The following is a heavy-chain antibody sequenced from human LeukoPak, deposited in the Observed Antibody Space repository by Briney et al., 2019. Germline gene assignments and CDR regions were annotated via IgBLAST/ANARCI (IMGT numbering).Heavy chain of an antibody. Sequence: GGSLRLSCAASGFTFSSYAMSWVRQAPGEGLEWVSAISGSGGGTYYADSVKGRFTISRDNSKNTLYLQMNSLRAEDTAVYYCAKEDFWSGYNWFDPWGQGTLVTVSS. V-gene: IGHV3-23*01. J-gene: IGHJ5*02. CDR3: AKEDFWSGYNWFDP. D-gene: IGHD3-3*01. CDR1: GFTFSSYA. CDR2: ISGSGGGT.